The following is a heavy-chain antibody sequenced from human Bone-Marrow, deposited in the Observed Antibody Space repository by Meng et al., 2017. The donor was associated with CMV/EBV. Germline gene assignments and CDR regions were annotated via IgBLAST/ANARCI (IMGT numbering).Heavy chain of an antibody. Sequence: SGPTLVKPTQTLTLTCSFSGVSLSTSGMRVSWIRQHPGKALEWLARIDWDDDKFYSTSPKTRLTISKDTSKNQVVLTMTNMDPVDTATYYCARSWYSSSLYGMDVWGQGTTVTVSS. CDR1: GVSLSTSGMR. CDR3: ARSWYSSSLYGMDV. CDR2: IDWDDDK. V-gene: IGHV2-70D*14. D-gene: IGHD6-6*01. J-gene: IGHJ6*02.